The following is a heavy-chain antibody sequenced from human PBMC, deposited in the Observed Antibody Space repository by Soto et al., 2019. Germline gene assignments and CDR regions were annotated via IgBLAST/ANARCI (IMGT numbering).Heavy chain of an antibody. J-gene: IGHJ4*02. D-gene: IGHD6-19*01. CDR2: IIPIFGTA. CDR3: ARDGGFSSGEQWLAFDY. CDR1: GGTFSSYA. Sequence: QVQLVQSGAEVKKPGSSVKVSCKASGGTFSSYAISWVRQAPGQGLEWMGGIIPIFGTANYAQKFQGRVTVTADESTGTADMELSSLRSEDTAVYYCARDGGFSSGEQWLAFDYWGQGTLVTVSS. V-gene: IGHV1-69*12.